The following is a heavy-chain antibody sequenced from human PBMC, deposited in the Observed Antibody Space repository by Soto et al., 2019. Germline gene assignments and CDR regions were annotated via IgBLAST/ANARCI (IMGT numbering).Heavy chain of an antibody. Sequence: QVQLVQSGAEVKKPGASVTLSCTASGYTFTNYVIHWVRQAPGQRLEWVGWVNAGNGNTQYSQSFQGKVTITRDTSASTAYMGRSSLTSEDTAVYYCARGGSTGWLGGYYYHGMDVWGQGTTVNVSS. CDR2: VNAGNGNT. CDR3: ARGGSTGWLGGYYYHGMDV. D-gene: IGHD2-2*01. V-gene: IGHV1-3*01. J-gene: IGHJ6*02. CDR1: GYTFTNYV.